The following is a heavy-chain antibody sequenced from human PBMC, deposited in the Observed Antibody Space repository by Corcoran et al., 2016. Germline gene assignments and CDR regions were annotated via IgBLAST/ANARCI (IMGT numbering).Heavy chain of an antibody. J-gene: IGHJ4*02. Sequence: EVQLVESGGDLIQPGGSLRLSCAASGFTVSSNYMSWVRQAPGKGLEWVSVIYSGGSTYYADSVKGRFTISRDNSKNTLYLQMNSLRAEDTAVYYCASASGTTVVTPLSHWGQGTLVTVSS. CDR2: IYSGGST. CDR3: ASASGTTVVTPLSH. V-gene: IGHV3-53*01. D-gene: IGHD4-17*01. CDR1: GFTVSSNY.